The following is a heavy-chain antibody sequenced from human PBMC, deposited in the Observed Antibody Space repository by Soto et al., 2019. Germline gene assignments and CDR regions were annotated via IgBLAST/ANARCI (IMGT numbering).Heavy chain of an antibody. Sequence: GASVKVSCKASGGTFSSYAISWVRQAPGQGLEWMGGIIPIFGTANYAQKFQGRVTITADESTSTAYMELSSLRSEDTAVYYCARSEITVVRGVPEYYFDYWGQGTLVTVSS. CDR3: ARSEITVVRGVPEYYFDY. D-gene: IGHD3-10*01. J-gene: IGHJ4*02. V-gene: IGHV1-69*13. CDR2: IIPIFGTA. CDR1: GGTFSSYA.